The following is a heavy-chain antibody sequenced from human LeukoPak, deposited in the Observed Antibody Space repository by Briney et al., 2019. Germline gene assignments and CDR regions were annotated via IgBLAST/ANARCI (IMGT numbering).Heavy chain of an antibody. D-gene: IGHD6-13*01. V-gene: IGHV3-9*01. CDR1: GFTFDDYA. CDR3: VKDGGRDTAAAYY. J-gene: IGHJ4*02. Sequence: GGSLRLSCAASGFTFDDYAMHRVRQAPGKGLEWVSGILRNSGSIGYADSVKGRFTISRDDAKNSLYLQMNSLRAEDTALYYCVKDGGRDTAAAYYWGQGTLVTVSS. CDR2: ILRNSGSI.